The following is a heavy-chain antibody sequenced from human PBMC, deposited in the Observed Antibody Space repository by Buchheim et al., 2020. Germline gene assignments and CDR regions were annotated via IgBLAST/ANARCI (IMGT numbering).Heavy chain of an antibody. CDR3: ARSSYYDILTGYYLDYYYYGMDV. CDR2: IYYSGST. J-gene: IGHJ6*02. CDR1: GGSISSYY. V-gene: IGHV4-59*01. Sequence: QVQLQESGPGLVKPSETLSLTCTVSGGSISSYYWSWIRQPPGKGLEWIGYIYYSGSTNYNPSLKSRVTISVDTSKNQFSLKLSSVTAADTAVYYCARSSYYDILTGYYLDYYYYGMDVWGQGTT. D-gene: IGHD3-9*01.